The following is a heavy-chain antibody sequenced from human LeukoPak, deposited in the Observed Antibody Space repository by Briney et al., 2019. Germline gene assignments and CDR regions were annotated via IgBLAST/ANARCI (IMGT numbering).Heavy chain of an antibody. V-gene: IGHV1-2*02. Sequence: ASVTVSCKASGYTFTDYEMHWVRQAPRQGLEWMGWNSPKSGDTNHAQKFQGRVTMTGDTSTRTVYMEVSRLRFDDTAVYYCARAYSDYLIGDYWGQGTLVTVSS. D-gene: IGHD4-17*01. CDR2: NSPKSGDT. CDR1: GYTFTDYE. CDR3: ARAYSDYLIGDY. J-gene: IGHJ4*02.